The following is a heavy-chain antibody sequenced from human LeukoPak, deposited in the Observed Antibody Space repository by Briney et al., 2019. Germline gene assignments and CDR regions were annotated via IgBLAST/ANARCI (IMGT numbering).Heavy chain of an antibody. CDR1: GFTFSSYW. CDR2: INSDGSST. V-gene: IGHV3-74*01. Sequence: GGSLRLSCAASGFTFSSYWMHWVRQAPGKGLVWVSRINSDGSSTSYADSVKGRFTISRDNAKNTLYLQMNSLRAEDTAVYYCAREGPYYYDNSGYYYPDYWGQGTLVTVSS. D-gene: IGHD3-22*01. CDR3: AREGPYYYDNSGYYYPDY. J-gene: IGHJ4*02.